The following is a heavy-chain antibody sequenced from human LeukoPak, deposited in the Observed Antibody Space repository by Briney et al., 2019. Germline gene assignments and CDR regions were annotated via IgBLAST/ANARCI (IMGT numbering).Heavy chain of an antibody. V-gene: IGHV1-2*02. CDR2: INPNSGGT. D-gene: IGHD3-22*01. CDR1: GYTFTGYY. CDR3: ARLAYYDSSFSI. Sequence: APVKVSCKASGYTFTGYYMHWVRQAPGQGLEWMGWINPNSGGTNYAQKFQGRVTMTRDTSISTAYMELSRLRSDDTAVYYCARLAYYDSSFSIWGQGTMVTVSS. J-gene: IGHJ3*02.